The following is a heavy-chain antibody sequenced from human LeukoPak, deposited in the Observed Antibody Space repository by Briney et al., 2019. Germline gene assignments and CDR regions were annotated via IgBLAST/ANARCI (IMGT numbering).Heavy chain of an antibody. CDR3: VWSRYSSGWYAFDH. V-gene: IGHV3-23*01. J-gene: IGHJ4*02. Sequence: PGASLRLSCAASGFTFSSYAMSWARQPPGKGLEWVSAISGSGGSTYYADSVKGRFTITRDNSKNTLYLQMNSLRAEDTAVYYCVWSRYSSGWYAFDHWGQGTLVTVSS. D-gene: IGHD6-19*01. CDR1: GFTFSSYA. CDR2: ISGSGGST.